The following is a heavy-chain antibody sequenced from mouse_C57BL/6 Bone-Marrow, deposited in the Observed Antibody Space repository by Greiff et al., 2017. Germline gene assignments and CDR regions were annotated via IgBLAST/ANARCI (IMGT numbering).Heavy chain of an antibody. Sequence: VQLKQSGPELVKPGASVKISCKASGYSFTGYYMNWVKQSPEKSLEWIGEINPSTGGTTYNQKFKAKATLTVDKSSSTAYMQLKSLTSEDSAVYYCARGDSNYPYYFDYWGQGTTLTVSS. V-gene: IGHV1-42*01. CDR3: ARGDSNYPYYFDY. CDR1: GYSFTGYY. J-gene: IGHJ2*01. CDR2: INPSTGGT. D-gene: IGHD2-5*01.